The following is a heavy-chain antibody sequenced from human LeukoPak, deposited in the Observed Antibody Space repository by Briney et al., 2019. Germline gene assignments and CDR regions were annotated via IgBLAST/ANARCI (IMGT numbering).Heavy chain of an antibody. J-gene: IGHJ4*02. D-gene: IGHD6-19*01. CDR1: GYSSTNSW. CDR2: IYLGDSDT. Sequence: GESLKISCTGSGYSSTNSWIGWVRQVPGKGLEWMGIIYLGDSDTRYSPSFQGQVTISADKSITTAYLQWSSLKASDTAIYYCARHPSYTSGWPLDYWGQGTLVTVSS. V-gene: IGHV5-51*01. CDR3: ARHPSYTSGWPLDY.